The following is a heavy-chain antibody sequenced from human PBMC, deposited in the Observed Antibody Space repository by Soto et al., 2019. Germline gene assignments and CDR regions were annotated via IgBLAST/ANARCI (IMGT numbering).Heavy chain of an antibody. V-gene: IGHV5-51*01. Sequence: GESLKISCKGSGYSFTSYWIGWVRQMPGKGLEWMGIIYPGDSDTRYSPSFQGQVTISADKSISTAYLQWSSLKASDTAMYYCARPARTLLWFGDHIAHYFDYWGQGTLVTVSS. CDR1: GYSFTSYW. D-gene: IGHD3-10*01. CDR2: IYPGDSDT. CDR3: ARPARTLLWFGDHIAHYFDY. J-gene: IGHJ4*02.